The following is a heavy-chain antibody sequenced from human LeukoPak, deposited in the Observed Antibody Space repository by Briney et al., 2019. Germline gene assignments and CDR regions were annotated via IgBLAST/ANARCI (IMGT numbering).Heavy chain of an antibody. CDR1: GYTFTGYY. V-gene: IGHV1-2*02. CDR3: ARGYCSSTSCYDAFDI. Sequence: GASVKVSCKASGYTFTGYYMHWVRQAPGQGLEWMGWINPNSGGTNYAQKFQGRVTMTGDTSISTAYMELSRLRSDDTAVYYCARGYCSSTSCYDAFDIWGQGTMVTVSS. CDR2: INPNSGGT. J-gene: IGHJ3*02. D-gene: IGHD2-2*01.